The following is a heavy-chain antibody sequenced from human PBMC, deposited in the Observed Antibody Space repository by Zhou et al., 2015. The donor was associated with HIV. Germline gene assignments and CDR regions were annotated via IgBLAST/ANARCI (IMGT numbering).Heavy chain of an antibody. D-gene: IGHD6-19*01. CDR1: GYTFIGYY. CDR3: ARNRIAVAGPHDAFDI. J-gene: IGHJ3*02. CDR2: INPNSGGT. V-gene: IGHV1-2*06. Sequence: QVQLVQSGAEVKKPGASVKVSCKTSGYTFIGYYIHWVRQTPGQGLEWMGRINPNSGGTNYPQKFQGRVTMTRDTSISTAYMEVSRLTSDDTAMYYCARNRIAVAGPHDAFDIWGQGTMVTVSS.